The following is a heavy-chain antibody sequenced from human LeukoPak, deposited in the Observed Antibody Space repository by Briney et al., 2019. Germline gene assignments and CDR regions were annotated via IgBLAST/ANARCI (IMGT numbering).Heavy chain of an antibody. Sequence: QPGGSLRLSCEGSGFTFSSYEMNWVRQAPGKGLEWVSYIHTGSSPTSYADSVKGRFTISRDNAKNSLYLQMNSLRAEDTAVYYCARVRSYSYYYYMDVWGKGTMVTVSS. CDR2: IHTGSSPT. D-gene: IGHD3-10*01. J-gene: IGHJ6*03. CDR3: ARVRSYSYYYYMDV. CDR1: GFTFSSYE. V-gene: IGHV3-48*03.